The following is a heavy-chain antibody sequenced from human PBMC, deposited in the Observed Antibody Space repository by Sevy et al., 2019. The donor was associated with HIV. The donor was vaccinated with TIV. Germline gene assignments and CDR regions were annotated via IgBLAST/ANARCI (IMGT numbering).Heavy chain of an antibody. CDR1: GFTLNNYA. V-gene: IGHV3-23*01. D-gene: IGHD3-22*01. CDR3: AKDSYFDNTLFDY. J-gene: IGHJ4*02. CDR2: ISGSGVST. Sequence: GGSLRLSCAASGFTLNNYAMNWVRQAPGKGLEWVSGISGSGVSTYYADSVKGRSTISRDNSKNRLYLQMNSLRDEDTAVYYCAKDSYFDNTLFDYWGQGTLVTVSS.